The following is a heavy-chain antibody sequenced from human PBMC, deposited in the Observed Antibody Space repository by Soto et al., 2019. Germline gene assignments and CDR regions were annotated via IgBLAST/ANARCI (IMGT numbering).Heavy chain of an antibody. CDR1: GYTFSSYA. CDR3: ARDVTPPDY. J-gene: IGHJ4*02. CDR2: ISAYNGNT. V-gene: IGHV1-18*01. Sequence: QVQLVQSGAEVKKPGASVKVSWKACGYTFSSYAFSWVRRARGQGLEWMGWISAYNGNTNNAKKFQGRVTMTTDTSTSTAYMELRSLRSDDTAVYYCARDVTPPDYWGQGTLVTVSS.